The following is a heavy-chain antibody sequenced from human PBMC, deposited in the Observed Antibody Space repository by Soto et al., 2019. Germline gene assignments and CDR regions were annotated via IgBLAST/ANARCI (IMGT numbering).Heavy chain of an antibody. V-gene: IGHV2-5*02. CDR1: GFSLTTDGVD. CDR2: IYWDDDE. J-gene: IGHJ4*02. D-gene: IGHD3-9*01. CDR3: ARSRNLITEEAQLVNFDY. Sequence: QITLKESGPTLVKPTQTLTLTCSFSGFSLTTDGVDVGWVRQPPGEALAWLALIYWDDDERYRPSLKTSLTITKYPSKDMVVLIMTIMSLVATATYYCARSRNLITEEAQLVNFDYCVQGTLGTVSS.